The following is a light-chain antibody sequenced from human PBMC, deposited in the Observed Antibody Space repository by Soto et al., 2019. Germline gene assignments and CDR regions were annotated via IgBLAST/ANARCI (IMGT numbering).Light chain of an antibody. V-gene: IGKV1-6*01. Sequence: QMTPSPSSLSASGGAEIIITCRASRDVGRDVSRYQQKPGQAPKLLIYAASNLYTGVPSRFSGSRSGTEFTLTISSLQPEDCASYYCLQDYGDSWTFGQGTKVDIK. J-gene: IGKJ1*01. CDR3: LQDYGDSWT. CDR2: AAS. CDR1: RDVGRD.